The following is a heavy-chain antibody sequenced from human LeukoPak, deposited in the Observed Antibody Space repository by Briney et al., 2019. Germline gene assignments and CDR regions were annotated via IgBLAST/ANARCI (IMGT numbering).Heavy chain of an antibody. Sequence: PGGSLRLSCAASGFTFSSYEMNWVREAPGKGLVWVSYISSSGSSIYYADSVKGRFTISRDNAKNSLYLQMNRLRAEDTAVYYCARVQSRDYGMDVWGLGTTVTVSS. CDR1: GFTFSSYE. CDR3: ARVQSRDYGMDV. CDR2: ISSSGSSI. V-gene: IGHV3-48*03. J-gene: IGHJ6*02.